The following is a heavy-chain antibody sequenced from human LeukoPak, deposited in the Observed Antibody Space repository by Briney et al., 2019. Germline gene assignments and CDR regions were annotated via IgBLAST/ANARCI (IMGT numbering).Heavy chain of an antibody. CDR3: ARGYCSGDCFTLFDY. CDR1: GYMFTGYY. V-gene: IGHV1-2*02. CDR2: INPKSGGT. D-gene: IGHD2-21*02. Sequence: GSSVKVSCKASGYMFTGYYMHWVRQAPGQGLEWMGWINPKSGGTNYEQKFQGRVTMIRDTSISTAYMELSSLRSDDTAVYYCARGYCSGDCFTLFDYWGQGTLVTVSS. J-gene: IGHJ4*02.